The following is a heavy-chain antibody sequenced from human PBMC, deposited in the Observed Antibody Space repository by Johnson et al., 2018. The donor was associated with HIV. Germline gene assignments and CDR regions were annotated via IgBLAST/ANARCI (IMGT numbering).Heavy chain of an antibody. CDR3: ARGRKDIEAADGLDNDAFDM. CDR2: ISYDGSNK. J-gene: IGHJ3*02. CDR1: GFTFSSYA. Sequence: QVQLVESGGGVVQPGGSLRLSCAASGFTFSSYAMHWVRQAPGKGLEWVAVISYDGSNKYYADSVKGRFTISRDNSKNTLYLQMNSLRADDSALYYCARGRKDIEAADGLDNDAFDMWGQGTLVTVSS. V-gene: IGHV3-30-3*01. D-gene: IGHD6-13*01.